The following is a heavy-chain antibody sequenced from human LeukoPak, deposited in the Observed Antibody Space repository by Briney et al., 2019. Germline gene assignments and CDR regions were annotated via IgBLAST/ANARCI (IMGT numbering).Heavy chain of an antibody. J-gene: IGHJ5*02. D-gene: IGHD3-22*01. CDR2: MYYSGST. CDR3: ARPYYYDSRIDP. Sequence: SETLSLTCTVSGGSISSGDYYWRWIRQPPGKGLEWIAYMYYSGSTYYNSSLKSRATMSADTSKNQLSLKLSSVTAADTAVYYCARPYYYDSRIDPWGQGILVTVSS. V-gene: IGHV4-30-4*01. CDR1: GGSISSGDYY.